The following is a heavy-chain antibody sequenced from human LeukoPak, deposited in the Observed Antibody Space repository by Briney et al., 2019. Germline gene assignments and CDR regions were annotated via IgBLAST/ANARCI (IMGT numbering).Heavy chain of an antibody. Sequence: ASVKVSCKASGGTFSSYAISWVRQAPGQGLEWMGWINPNSGGTNYAQKFQGRVTMTRDTSISTAYMELSRLRSDDTAVYYCARGQIVVLPSAIYWYFDLWGRGTLVTVSS. CDR1: GGTFSSYA. CDR3: ARGQIVVLPSAIYWYFDL. J-gene: IGHJ2*01. D-gene: IGHD2-2*01. V-gene: IGHV1-2*02. CDR2: INPNSGGT.